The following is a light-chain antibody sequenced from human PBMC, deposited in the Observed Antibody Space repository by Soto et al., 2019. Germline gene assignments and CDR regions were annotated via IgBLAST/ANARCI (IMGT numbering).Light chain of an antibody. CDR3: AAWDDSLNGVV. CDR1: SSNIGSNF. CDR2: TNN. J-gene: IGLJ2*01. V-gene: IGLV1-44*01. Sequence: QSVLTQPPSASGTPGQRVTISCSGSSSNIGSNFVYWYQHLPGTAPKLLIYTNNQRPSGVPDRISGTKSGTSASLAISGLQSEDEADYYCAAWDDSLNGVVFGGGTKLTVL.